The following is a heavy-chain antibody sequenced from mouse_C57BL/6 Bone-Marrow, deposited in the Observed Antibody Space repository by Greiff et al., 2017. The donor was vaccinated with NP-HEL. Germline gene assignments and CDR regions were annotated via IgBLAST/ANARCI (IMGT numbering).Heavy chain of an antibody. CDR2: IFPGSGST. V-gene: IGHV1-75*01. Sequence: VQLQQSGPELVKPGASVKISCKASGYTFTDYYINWVKQRPGQGLEWIGWIFPGSGSTYYNEKFKGKATLTVDKSSSTAYMLLSSLTSEDSAVYFCARDNYGSSYGDYFDDWGQGTTLTVSS. CDR1: GYTFTDYY. CDR3: ARDNYGSSYGDYFDD. J-gene: IGHJ2*01. D-gene: IGHD1-1*01.